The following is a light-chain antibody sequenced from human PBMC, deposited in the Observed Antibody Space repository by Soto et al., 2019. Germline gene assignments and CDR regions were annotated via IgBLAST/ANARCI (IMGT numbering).Light chain of an antibody. CDR3: LQDNTFPLT. J-gene: IGKJ4*01. Sequence: AIQMTQSPSSLSASVGDRVTITCRASQAIRSDLGWYQQKPGKAPKVVIYTASSLQSGVPSRFSGSGSGTDFTLTISSLQPEDFATYYCLQDNTFPLTFGGGTKVEMK. CDR2: TAS. V-gene: IGKV1-6*01. CDR1: QAIRSD.